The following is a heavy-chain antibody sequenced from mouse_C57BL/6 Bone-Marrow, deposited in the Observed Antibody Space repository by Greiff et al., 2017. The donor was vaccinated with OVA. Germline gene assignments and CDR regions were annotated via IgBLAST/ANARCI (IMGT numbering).Heavy chain of an antibody. CDR3: ARLRDDGSYAMDY. V-gene: IGHV1-52*01. CDR2: IDPSDSGT. D-gene: IGHD2-3*01. CDR1: GYTFTSYW. Sequence: VQLQQPGAELVRPGSSVKLSCKASGYTFTSYWMHWVKQRPIQGLEWIGNIDPSDSGTHYNQKFKDKATLTVDKSSSTAYMQLSSLTSEDSAVYYCARLRDDGSYAMDYWGQGTSVTVSS. J-gene: IGHJ4*01.